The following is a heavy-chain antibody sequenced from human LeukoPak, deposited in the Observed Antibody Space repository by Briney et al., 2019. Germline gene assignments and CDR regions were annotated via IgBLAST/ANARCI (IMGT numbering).Heavy chain of an antibody. Sequence: GASVKVSCKASGGTFSSYAISWVRQAPGQGLEWMGRIIPILGIANYAQKFQGRVTITADKSTSTAYMELSSLRSEDTAVYYCARDYDILTGYSIRPYNWFDPWGQGTLVTVSS. CDR2: IIPILGIA. V-gene: IGHV1-69*04. J-gene: IGHJ5*02. D-gene: IGHD3-9*01. CDR1: GGTFSSYA. CDR3: ARDYDILTGYSIRPYNWFDP.